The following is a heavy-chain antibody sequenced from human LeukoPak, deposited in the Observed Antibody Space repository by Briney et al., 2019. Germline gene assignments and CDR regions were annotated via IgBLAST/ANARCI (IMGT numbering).Heavy chain of an antibody. Sequence: ASVKVSCKASGYTFTSYGISWVRQAPGQGLEWMGWISAYNGNTNYAQKLQGRVTMTTDTSTSTAYMELRSLRSDDTAVYYCATAASAPGGARALTYWGQGTLVTVSS. CDR1: GYTFTSYG. CDR2: ISAYNGNT. CDR3: ATAASAPGGARALTY. D-gene: IGHD1-26*01. J-gene: IGHJ4*02. V-gene: IGHV1-18*01.